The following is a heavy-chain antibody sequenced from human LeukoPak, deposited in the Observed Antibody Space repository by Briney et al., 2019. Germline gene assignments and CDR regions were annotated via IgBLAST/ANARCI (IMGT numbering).Heavy chain of an antibody. V-gene: IGHV4-59*08. Sequence: PSETLSLTCTVSGGSISSYYWSWIRQPPGKGLEWIGYIYYSGSTNYNPSLKSRVTISVDTSKNQFSLMLSSVTAADTAVYYCASSLGPSGYFDYWGQGTLVTVSS. CDR3: ASSLGPSGYFDY. J-gene: IGHJ4*02. D-gene: IGHD3-16*01. CDR1: GGSISSYY. CDR2: IYYSGST.